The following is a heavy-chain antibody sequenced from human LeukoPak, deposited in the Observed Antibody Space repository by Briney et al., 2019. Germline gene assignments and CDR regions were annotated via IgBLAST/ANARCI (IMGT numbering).Heavy chain of an antibody. CDR1: GFTFDDYG. CDR2: IGTSSTTI. CDR3: ARFAAGGSYYYYMDV. J-gene: IGHJ6*03. Sequence: GGSLRLSRAASGFTFDDYGMNWVRQPPGKGLEWVSNIGTSSTTIYYADSVKGRFTISRDNAKNSLYRQMNSLRADDTAVYYCARFAAGGSYYYYMDVWGKGTTVTVSS. V-gene: IGHV3-48*01. D-gene: IGHD6-25*01.